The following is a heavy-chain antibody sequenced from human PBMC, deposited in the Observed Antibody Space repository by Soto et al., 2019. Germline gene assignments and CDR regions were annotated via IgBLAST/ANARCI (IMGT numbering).Heavy chain of an antibody. Sequence: QVQLVQSGAEVKKPGSSVKVSCKASGGTFSSYTISWVRQAPGQGLEWMGSIIPILGIANYAQKFQGRVTITAYKSTSTAYMELSSLRSEDTAVYYCARDGAAAGTHYGMDVWGQGTTVTVSS. CDR3: ARDGAAAGTHYGMDV. J-gene: IGHJ6*02. CDR2: IIPILGIA. D-gene: IGHD6-13*01. V-gene: IGHV1-69*08. CDR1: GGTFSSYT.